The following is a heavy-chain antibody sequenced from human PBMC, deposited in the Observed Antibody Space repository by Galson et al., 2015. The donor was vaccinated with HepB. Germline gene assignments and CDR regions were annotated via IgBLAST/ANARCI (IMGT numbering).Heavy chain of an antibody. CDR1: GGTFSSYT. V-gene: IGHV1-69*04. J-gene: IGHJ3*02. CDR3: ARDLAPYYYDSSGYWDSFDI. CDR2: IIPILGIA. Sequence: SVKVSCKASGGTFSSYTISWVRQAPGQGLEWMGRIIPILGIANYAQKFQGRVTITADKSTSTAYMELSSLRSEDTAVYYCARDLAPYYYDSSGYWDSFDIWGQGTMVTVSS. D-gene: IGHD3-22*01.